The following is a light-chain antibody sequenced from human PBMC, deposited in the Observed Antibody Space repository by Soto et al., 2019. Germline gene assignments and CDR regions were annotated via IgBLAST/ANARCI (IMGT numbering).Light chain of an antibody. J-gene: IGLJ1*01. V-gene: IGLV1-40*01. CDR1: SSNIGAGSD. CDR3: QSYDSTLRDYG. Sequence: QSVLTQPPSVSGAPGQRVTISCTGSSSNIGAGSDVHWYQQLPGTAPKLLIFVNDKRPSGVPDRFSGSKSGTSASLAITGRQDEDEDDYYCQSYDSTLRDYGFGTGTKVTVL. CDR2: VND.